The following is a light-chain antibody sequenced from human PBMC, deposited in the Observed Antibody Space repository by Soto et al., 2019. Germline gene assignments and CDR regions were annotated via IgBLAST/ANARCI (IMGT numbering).Light chain of an antibody. Sequence: EIVLTQSPATLSLSPGERATLSCRASQSVSSYLAWYQQKPGQAPTLLIYDASNRATGIPSRFSGSGSGTDFSLTISSLEPDDVAVDYCQQRSNWAPLTFGGGTKVEIK. CDR3: QQRSNWAPLT. J-gene: IGKJ4*01. V-gene: IGKV3-11*01. CDR2: DAS. CDR1: QSVSSY.